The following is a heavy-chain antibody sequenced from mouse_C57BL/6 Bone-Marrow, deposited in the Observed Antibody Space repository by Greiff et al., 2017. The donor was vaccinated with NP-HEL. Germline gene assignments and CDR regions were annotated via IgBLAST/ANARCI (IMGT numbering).Heavy chain of an antibody. CDR2: IYPGSGST. V-gene: IGHV1-55*01. CDR1: GYTFTSYW. J-gene: IGHJ1*03. Sequence: QVHVKQSGAELVKPGASVKMSCKASGYTFTSYWITWVKQRPGQGLEWIGDIYPGSGSTNYNEKFKSKATLTVDTSSSTAYMQLSSLTSEDSAVYYCARYGYYYGSSYVWYFDVWGTGTTVTVSS. D-gene: IGHD1-1*01. CDR3: ARYGYYYGSSYVWYFDV.